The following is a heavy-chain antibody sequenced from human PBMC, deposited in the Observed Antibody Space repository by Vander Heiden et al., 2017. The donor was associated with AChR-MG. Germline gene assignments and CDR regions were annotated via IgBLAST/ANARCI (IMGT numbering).Heavy chain of an antibody. CDR2: IVPSDSYT. J-gene: IGHJ6*02. V-gene: IGHV5-10-1*03. D-gene: IGHD2-2*02. CDR1: GYSFTSHW. CDR3: ARRSVVPAAILTGYYYYGMDV. Sequence: EVQLVQSGAEVKKPGESLRISCKGSGYSFTSHWISWVSRMPGKGLEWMGRIVPSDSYTNYSPSFQGHVTISADKSISTAYLQWSSLKASDTAMYYCARRSVVPAAILTGYYYYGMDVWGQGTTVTVSS.